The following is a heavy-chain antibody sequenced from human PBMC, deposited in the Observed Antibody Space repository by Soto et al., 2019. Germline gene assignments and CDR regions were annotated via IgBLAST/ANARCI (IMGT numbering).Heavy chain of an antibody. D-gene: IGHD3-10*01. J-gene: IGHJ6*02. V-gene: IGHV1-18*01. CDR3: ARDTYYYQSGSYDNAGMDV. Sequence: RASVKVSCKTSTYMFSNYGVSWVRQAPGQGLEWMGWISAYNGNTNYAQKFKGRVTLTTDTPTSTAYMELRSLRSDDTAVYYCARDTYYYQSGSYDNAGMDVWGQGTTVTVSS. CDR2: ISAYNGNT. CDR1: TYMFSNYG.